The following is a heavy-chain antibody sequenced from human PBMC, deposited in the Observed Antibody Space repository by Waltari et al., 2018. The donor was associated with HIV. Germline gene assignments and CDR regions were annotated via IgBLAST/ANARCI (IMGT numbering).Heavy chain of an antibody. CDR1: GFHVRSHF. CDR3: ARTTAPGYKNDWPYFDY. D-gene: IGHD3-9*01. J-gene: IGHJ4*02. V-gene: IGHV3-53*01. CDR2: HYNGAMT. Sequence: EVQLVQSGGGLIQPGWSLRLSCAASGFHVRSHFMSWVRQAPKKRLQLVALHYNGAMTRYADSVTGRFTTARDTSKNTLYLQRNNLRAEDTALYYCARTTAPGYKNDWPYFDYWGQGILVTVAS.